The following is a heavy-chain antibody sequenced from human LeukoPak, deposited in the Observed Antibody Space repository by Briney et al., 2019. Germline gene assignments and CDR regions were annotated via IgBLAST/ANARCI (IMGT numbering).Heavy chain of an antibody. J-gene: IGHJ4*02. V-gene: IGHV3-30*04. D-gene: IGHD4-17*01. CDR2: ISYDGSNK. CDR1: GFTFSSYA. CDR3: VRDHGDYYFDY. Sequence: PGGSLRLSCAASGFTFSSYAMHWVRQAPGKGLEWVAVISYDGSNKYYADSVKGRFTISRDNSKNTLYLQMNSLRAEDTAVYYCVRDHGDYYFDYWGQGTLVTVSS.